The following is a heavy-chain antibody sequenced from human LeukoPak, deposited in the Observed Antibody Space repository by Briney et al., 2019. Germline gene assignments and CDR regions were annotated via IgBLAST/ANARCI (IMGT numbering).Heavy chain of an antibody. V-gene: IGHV3-23*01. CDR1: GFTFSPYA. CDR2: ISGTGGST. D-gene: IGHD3-22*01. Sequence: GGSLRLSCAASGFTFSPYAMNWVRQAPGKGLEWVSAISGTGGSTYYADSVKGRFTISRDNSKNTLYLQMNSLRAEDTAVYYCAREGGYYDSRPNDYWGQGTLVTVSS. CDR3: AREGGYYDSRPNDY. J-gene: IGHJ4*02.